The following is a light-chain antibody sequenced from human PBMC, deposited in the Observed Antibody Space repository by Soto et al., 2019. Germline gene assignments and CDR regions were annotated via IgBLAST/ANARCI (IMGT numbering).Light chain of an antibody. J-gene: IGKJ2*01. CDR1: QSVYSTY. V-gene: IGKV3-20*01. CDR2: GAS. Sequence: EIVLTQSPGTLSLTPGERATLSCRASQSVYSTYLAWYQQKPGQAPRLLIYGASSRTTGIPDRFSGGGSGTDFPLTISRLGPEDFAVFYCQQYGSSPATFGQGTKLEIK. CDR3: QQYGSSPAT.